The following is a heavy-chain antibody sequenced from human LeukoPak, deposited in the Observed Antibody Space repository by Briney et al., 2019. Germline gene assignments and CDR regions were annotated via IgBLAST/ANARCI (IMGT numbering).Heavy chain of an antibody. CDR2: IYSGGTT. V-gene: IGHV3-53*01. CDR1: GFTFDDYA. D-gene: IGHD3-22*01. CDR3: ARAQYYYDTSGYYLPYYFDY. Sequence: PGGSLRLSCAASGFTFDDYAMHWVRQAPGKGLEWVSVIYSGGTTYYADSVKGRFTISRDNSKNTLYLQMNSLRAEDTAVYYCARAQYYYDTSGYYLPYYFDYWGQGTLVTVSS. J-gene: IGHJ4*02.